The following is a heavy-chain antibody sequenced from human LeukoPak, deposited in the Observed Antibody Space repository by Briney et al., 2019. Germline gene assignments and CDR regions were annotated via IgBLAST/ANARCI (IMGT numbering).Heavy chain of an antibody. V-gene: IGHV3-23*01. D-gene: IGHD6-19*01. CDR2: ISGSGGST. Sequence: GGSLRLSCAASGFTFRSYAMSWVRQAPGKGLEGASAISGSGGSTYYADSVKGRFTIPRDNPKNTLYLQMNSLTAEDTACFNFANSVARSRIAVAVTAGGYWGQVTLVT. CDR1: GFTFRSYA. CDR3: ANSVARSRIAVAVTAGGY. J-gene: IGHJ4*02.